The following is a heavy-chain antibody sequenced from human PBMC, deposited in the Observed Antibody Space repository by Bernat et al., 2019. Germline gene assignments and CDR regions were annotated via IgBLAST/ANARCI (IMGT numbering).Heavy chain of an antibody. J-gene: IGHJ6*02. CDR2: INSDGSST. D-gene: IGHD5-24*01. V-gene: IGHV3-74*01. Sequence: VQLVESGGGLVQPGGSLRLSCAASGFTFSSYWMHWVRQAPGKGLVWVSRINSDGSSTSYADSVKGRFTISRDNAKNTLYLQMNSLRAEDTAVYYCARVGMDYYYYYGMDVWGQGTTVTVSS. CDR1: GFTFSSYW. CDR3: ARVGMDYYYYYGMDV.